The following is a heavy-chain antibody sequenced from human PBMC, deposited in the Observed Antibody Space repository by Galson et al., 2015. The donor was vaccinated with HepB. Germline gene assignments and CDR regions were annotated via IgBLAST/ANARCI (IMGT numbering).Heavy chain of an antibody. Sequence: TLSLTCTVSGGSISSGGYYWSWIRQHPGKGLEWIGYIYYSGSTYYNPSLKSRVTISVDTSKNQFSLKLSSVTAADTAVYYCARGPSRWELLGGAADYWGQGTLVTVSS. CDR3: ARGPSRWELLGGAADY. CDR1: GGSISSGGYY. D-gene: IGHD1-26*01. CDR2: IYYSGST. J-gene: IGHJ4*02. V-gene: IGHV4-31*03.